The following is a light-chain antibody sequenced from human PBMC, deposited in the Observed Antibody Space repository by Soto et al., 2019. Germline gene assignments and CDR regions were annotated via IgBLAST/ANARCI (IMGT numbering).Light chain of an antibody. CDR2: GAS. CDR3: HQYNNWPPWT. V-gene: IGKV3-15*01. Sequence: DIVLTQSPATLSLSPGERATLSCRASQSISSSLAWYQQKPGQAPRLLIYGASTRATGIPARFSGSGSGTEFTLTISSLQSEDYAVYYCHQYNNWPPWTFGQGTKVDIK. CDR1: QSISSS. J-gene: IGKJ1*01.